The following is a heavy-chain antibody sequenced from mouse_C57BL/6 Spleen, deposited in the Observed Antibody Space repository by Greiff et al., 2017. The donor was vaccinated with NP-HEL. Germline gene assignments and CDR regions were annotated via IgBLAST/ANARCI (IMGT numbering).Heavy chain of an antibody. D-gene: IGHD4-1*01. J-gene: IGHJ2*01. Sequence: QVQLQQSGAELVKPGASVKLSCKASGYTFTSYWMHWVKQRPGQGLEWIGMIHPNSGSTNYNEKFKSKATLTVDKSSSTAYMQLSSLTSEDSAVYYCARTTGTRSFDYWGQGTTLTVSS. V-gene: IGHV1-64*01. CDR2: IHPNSGST. CDR3: ARTTGTRSFDY. CDR1: GYTFTSYW.